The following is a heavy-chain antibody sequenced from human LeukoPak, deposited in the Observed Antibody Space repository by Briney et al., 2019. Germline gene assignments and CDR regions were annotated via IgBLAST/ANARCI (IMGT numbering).Heavy chain of an antibody. J-gene: IGHJ2*01. CDR3: AGSTLFYEDWYFDL. D-gene: IGHD3-10*01. CDR2: INSDGSST. CDR1: GFTFSSYW. Sequence: GGSLRLSCAASGFTFSSYWMHWVRQAPGKGLVWVSRINSDGSSTSYADSVKGRFTISRDNAKNTLYLQMNSLRAEDTAVYYCAGSTLFYEDWYFDLWGRGTLSLSPQ. V-gene: IGHV3-74*01.